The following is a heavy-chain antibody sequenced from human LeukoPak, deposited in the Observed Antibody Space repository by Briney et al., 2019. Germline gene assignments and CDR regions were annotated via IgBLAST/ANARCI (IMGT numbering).Heavy chain of an antibody. CDR1: GFTSSNAW. J-gene: IGHJ4*02. V-gene: IGHV3-15*01. CDR3: TTAHY. CDR2: IKSKTEGGTT. Sequence: GGSLRLSCAASGFTSSNAWMSWVRQAPGKGLEWVGRIKSKTEGGTTDYAAPVKGRFTISRDDSKNTLYLQMNSLKTEDTAVYYCTTAHYWGQGTLVTVSS.